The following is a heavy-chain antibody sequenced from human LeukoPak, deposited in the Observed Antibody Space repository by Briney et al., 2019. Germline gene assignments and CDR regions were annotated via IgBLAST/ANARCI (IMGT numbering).Heavy chain of an antibody. CDR2: IEQYGSEK. D-gene: IGHD6-19*01. CDR1: GFSFSDSW. Sequence: GGSLRLSCAASGFSFSDSWMTWVRQAPGKGLEWVANIEQYGSEKNYVDSVKGRFTISRDNAKNSLYLQMNILRAEDTAVYYCAGEPTGYSSGWYRDNYYYYGMDVWGQGTTVTVSS. CDR3: AGEPTGYSSGWYRDNYYYYGMDV. V-gene: IGHV3-7*04. J-gene: IGHJ6*02.